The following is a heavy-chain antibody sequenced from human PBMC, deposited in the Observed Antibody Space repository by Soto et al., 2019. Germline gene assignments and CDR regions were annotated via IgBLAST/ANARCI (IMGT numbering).Heavy chain of an antibody. J-gene: IGHJ6*03. V-gene: IGHV6-1*01. CDR2: TYYRSKWYN. CDR1: GDSVSSNSAA. Sequence: PSQTLSLTCAISGDSVSSNSAAWNWIRQSPSRGLEWLGRTYYRSKWYNDYAVSVKSRITINPDTSKNQFSLQLNSLRAEDTAVYYCAKEYYDILTPYYYMDAWGKGTTVTVSS. D-gene: IGHD3-9*01. CDR3: AKEYYDILTPYYYMDA.